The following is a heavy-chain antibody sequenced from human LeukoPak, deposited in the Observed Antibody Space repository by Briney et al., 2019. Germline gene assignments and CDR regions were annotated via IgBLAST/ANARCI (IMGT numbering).Heavy chain of an antibody. CDR1: GFTFSSHS. J-gene: IGHJ6*03. D-gene: IGHD6-6*01. CDR2: ISSSSSYI. V-gene: IGHV3-21*01. CDR3: AVAGFEYSSSHADYYYYYYYMDV. Sequence: GGPLRLSCAASGFTFSSHSMNWVRQAPGKGLEWVSSISSSSSYIYYADSVKGRFTISRDNAKNSLYLQMNSLRAEDTAVYYCAVAGFEYSSSHADYYYYYYYMDVWGKGTTVTVSS.